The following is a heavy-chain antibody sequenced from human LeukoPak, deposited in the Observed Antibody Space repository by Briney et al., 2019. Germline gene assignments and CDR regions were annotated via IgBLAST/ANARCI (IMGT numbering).Heavy chain of an antibody. CDR1: GFTFSSYE. D-gene: IGHD5-12*01. CDR3: ARGYLIVATRGYYYYYMDV. Sequence: GGSLRLSCEGSGFTFSSYEMNWVRQAPGKGLQWVSYISSSGNKIYYANSVKGRFTISRDNAKNSLSLQMNSLRAEDTAVYYCARGYLIVATRGYYYYYMDVWGKGTTVTVSS. V-gene: IGHV3-48*03. CDR2: ISSSGNKI. J-gene: IGHJ6*03.